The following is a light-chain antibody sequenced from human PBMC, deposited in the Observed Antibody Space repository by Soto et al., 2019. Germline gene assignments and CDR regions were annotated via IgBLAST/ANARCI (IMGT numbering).Light chain of an antibody. CDR2: DAP. CDR1: QSVSSS. CDR3: QQYNNWPRT. V-gene: IGKV3-15*01. J-gene: IGKJ1*01. Sequence: VMPQSPATLSVSPCERATLSCRASQSVSSSLAWYQQKPGQAPKPLIYDAPTRATGIPARFSGSGSGTEFTLTISSLQSEDFAVYYCQQYNNWPRTFGQGTKVDIK.